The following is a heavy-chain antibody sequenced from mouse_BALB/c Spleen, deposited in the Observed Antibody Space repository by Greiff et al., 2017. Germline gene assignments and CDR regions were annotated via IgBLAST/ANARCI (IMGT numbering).Heavy chain of an antibody. V-gene: IGHV1S126*01. CDR2: IDPSDSET. Sequence: QVQLQQSGPQLVRPGASVKISCKASGYSFTSYWMHWVKQRPGQGLEWIGMIDPSDSETRLNQKFKDKATSTVDKSSSTAYMQLSSPTSEDSAVYYCARSKGKGYFDYWGQGTTLTVSS. J-gene: IGHJ2*01. CDR3: ARSKGKGYFDY. CDR1: GYSFTSYW. D-gene: IGHD2-1*01.